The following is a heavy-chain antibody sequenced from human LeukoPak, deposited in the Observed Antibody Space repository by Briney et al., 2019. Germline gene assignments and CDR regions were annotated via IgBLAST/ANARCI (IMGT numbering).Heavy chain of an antibody. CDR1: GFTFISYA. Sequence: PGGSLRLSCAASGFTFISYAMTWVRQAPGKGLEWVSAISGSGGSTYFADSVKGRFTISRDNSKNTLYLQMNSLRVEDTAVYYCAKGIYNYGFSLTCIDCWGQGTLVTVSS. J-gene: IGHJ4*02. CDR2: ISGSGGST. V-gene: IGHV3-23*01. D-gene: IGHD5-18*01. CDR3: AKGIYNYGFSLTCIDC.